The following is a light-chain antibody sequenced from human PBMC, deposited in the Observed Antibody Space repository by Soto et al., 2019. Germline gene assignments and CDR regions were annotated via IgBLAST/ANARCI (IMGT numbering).Light chain of an antibody. V-gene: IGLV2-8*01. J-gene: IGLJ2*01. CDR1: SSDVGGYNY. CDR2: EVS. CDR3: SSYAGSNNHVV. Sequence: QSVLTQPPSASGSPGQSVTISCTGNSSDVGGYNYVSWYQQHPGKAPKLMIYEVSKRPSGVPDRFSGSKSGNTASLTVSGLQAEDEADYYCSSYAGSNNHVVFGGGTKLTVL.